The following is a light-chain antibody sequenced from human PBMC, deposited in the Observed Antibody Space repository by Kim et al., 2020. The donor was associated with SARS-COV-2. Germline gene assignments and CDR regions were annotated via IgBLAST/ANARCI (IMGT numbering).Light chain of an antibody. CDR2: EVS. J-gene: IGKJ2*01. V-gene: IGKV1-9*01. CDR1: QGIYTY. Sequence: SASVGDTVTITCRASQGIYTYLAWYQQEPGKAPKLLIYEVSTLRGGVPSRFSGSRSGTDFTLTISSLQPEDFATYYCQQFHNYPYTSGQGTKLEIK. CDR3: QQFHNYPYT.